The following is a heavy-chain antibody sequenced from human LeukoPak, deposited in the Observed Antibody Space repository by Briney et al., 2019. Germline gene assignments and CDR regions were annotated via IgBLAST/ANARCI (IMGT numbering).Heavy chain of an antibody. Sequence: SQTLSLTCTVSGGSISSGDYYWSWIRQPPGKGLEWIGYIYYSGSTYYNPSLKSRVTISVDTSKNQFSLKLSSVTAADTAVYYCARGGDIVVVPAAPYDAFDIWGQGTMVTVSS. CDR3: ARGGDIVVVPAAPYDAFDI. J-gene: IGHJ3*02. CDR2: IYYSGST. D-gene: IGHD2-2*01. V-gene: IGHV4-30-4*08. CDR1: GGSISSGDYY.